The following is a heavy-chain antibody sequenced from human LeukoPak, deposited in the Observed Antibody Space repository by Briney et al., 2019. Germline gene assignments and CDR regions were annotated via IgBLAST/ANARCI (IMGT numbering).Heavy chain of an antibody. J-gene: IGHJ6*03. Sequence: SETLSLTCTVSGGSISSYYWSWIRQPPGKGMEWIGEINHSGSTNYNPSLKSRVTISVDTSKNQFSLKLSSVTAADTAVYYCARGTYGSGSFFFSYYYMDVWGKGTTVTVSS. CDR1: GGSISSYY. V-gene: IGHV4-34*01. D-gene: IGHD3-10*01. CDR2: INHSGST. CDR3: ARGTYGSGSFFFSYYYMDV.